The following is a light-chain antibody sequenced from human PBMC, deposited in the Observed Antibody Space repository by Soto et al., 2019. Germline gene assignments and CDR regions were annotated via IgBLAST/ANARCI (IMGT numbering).Light chain of an antibody. J-gene: IGKJ2*01. V-gene: IGKV4-1*01. CDR3: QQYYTTPYT. CDR2: WAS. Sequence: DIVMSQSPDLLAVSLGERATITCKSSQTVLYRSSNKSYLAWYQQGPEQPRRLLIYWASTRQSGVTDRFVGSGSETDFNLSMSRLQAGDEAFYHCQQYYTTPYTFGQGTKLEIK. CDR1: QTVLYRSSNKSY.